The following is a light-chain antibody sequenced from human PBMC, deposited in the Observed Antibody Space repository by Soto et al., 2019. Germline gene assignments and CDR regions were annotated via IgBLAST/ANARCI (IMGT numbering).Light chain of an antibody. CDR1: ESVSSN. CDR2: GAS. V-gene: IGKV3-15*01. CDR3: QQYNSWPPIT. J-gene: IGKJ5*01. Sequence: EVVMTQSPATLSVSPGERATLSCRASESVSSNLAWYQQRPGQAPRLVIYGASTRATGIPAGFSGGGSGTEFTLTISSLQSEDFAVYYCQQYNSWPPITFGQGTRLEIK.